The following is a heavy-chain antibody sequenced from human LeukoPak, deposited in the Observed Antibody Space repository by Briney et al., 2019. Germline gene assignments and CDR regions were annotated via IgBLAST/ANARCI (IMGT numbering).Heavy chain of an antibody. V-gene: IGHV3-43*02. CDR2: ITGVGGTT. CDR1: GFTFCDYT. D-gene: IGHD3-3*01. Sequence: GGSLRLSCAASGFTFCDYTMHWIRQPPGRGLQWVSLITGVGGTTSYAGSVKGRFTISRDNSKNSLYLHMNSLRNEDTALYYCAKGHFGAGHYWGQGTLVTVSS. CDR3: AKGHFGAGHY. J-gene: IGHJ4*02.